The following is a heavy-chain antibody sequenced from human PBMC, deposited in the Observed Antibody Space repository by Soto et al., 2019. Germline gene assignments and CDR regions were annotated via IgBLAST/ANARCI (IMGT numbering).Heavy chain of an antibody. CDR2: ISYDGRNK. D-gene: IGHD6-19*01. V-gene: IGHV3-30-3*01. Sequence: QVQLVESGGGVVQPGRSLRLSCAASGFTFSSYAMHWVRQAPGKGLEWVAVISYDGRNKYYADSVKGRFTISRDNSKNTLYLQMNSLRAEDTAVYYCASWQWLVRGFDYWGQGTLVTVSS. CDR3: ASWQWLVRGFDY. CDR1: GFTFSSYA. J-gene: IGHJ4*02.